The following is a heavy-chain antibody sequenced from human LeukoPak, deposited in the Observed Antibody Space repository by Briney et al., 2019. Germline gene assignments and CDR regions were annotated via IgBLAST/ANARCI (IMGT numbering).Heavy chain of an antibody. CDR3: ARESLLLWFGDV. D-gene: IGHD3-10*01. CDR1: GFTVSSNY. J-gene: IGHJ6*02. CDR2: ISSSSSYI. Sequence: GGSLRLSCTASGFTVSSNYMSWVRQAPGKGLEWVSSISSSSSYIYYADSVKGRFTISRDNAKNSLYLQMNSLRAEDTAVYYCARESLLLWFGDVWGQGTTVTVSS. V-gene: IGHV3-21*01.